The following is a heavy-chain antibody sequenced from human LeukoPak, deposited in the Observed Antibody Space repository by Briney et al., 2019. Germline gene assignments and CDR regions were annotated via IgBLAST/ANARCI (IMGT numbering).Heavy chain of an antibody. J-gene: IGHJ4*02. CDR2: VYYGRSP. CDR1: GDSISRSTYY. Sequence: PLETLSLTCAVSGDSISRSTYYWAWIRQPPGKGLEWIGSVYYGRSPYFNPSLESRATISVDTSKNHFSLKMSSVTAADTAVYYCARSSGTGTFSYWGQGTLVTVSS. D-gene: IGHD6-25*01. CDR3: ARSSGTGTFSY. V-gene: IGHV4-39*02.